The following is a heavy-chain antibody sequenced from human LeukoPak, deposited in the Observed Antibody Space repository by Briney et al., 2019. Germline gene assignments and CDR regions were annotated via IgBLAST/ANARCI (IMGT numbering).Heavy chain of an antibody. Sequence: SETLSLPCAVCGGSFSGYYWSWIRQPPGKGPEWIGEIIHSGSTNYNPSLKSRVTMSVDTSKNQFSLNLNSVTAADTAVYYCARGYITMVRGVIKGYYYYMDVWGKGTTVTVSS. V-gene: IGHV4-34*01. D-gene: IGHD3-10*01. CDR1: GGSFSGYY. J-gene: IGHJ6*03. CDR3: ARGYITMVRGVIKGYYYYMDV. CDR2: IIHSGST.